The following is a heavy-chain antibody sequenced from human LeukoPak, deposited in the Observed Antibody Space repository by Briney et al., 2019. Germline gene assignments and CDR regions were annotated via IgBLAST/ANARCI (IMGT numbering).Heavy chain of an antibody. D-gene: IGHD3-3*01. Sequence: GESLKISCKGSGYSFTSYWIDWVRQMPGKGLEWMGIIYPGDSDTRYSPSFQGQVTISADKSVTTAYLQWSSLKASDTAMYYCARVGVSGYDFWSGPRQHYFDYWGQGTLVTVSS. J-gene: IGHJ4*02. V-gene: IGHV5-51*01. CDR1: GYSFTSYW. CDR3: ARVGVSGYDFWSGPRQHYFDY. CDR2: IYPGDSDT.